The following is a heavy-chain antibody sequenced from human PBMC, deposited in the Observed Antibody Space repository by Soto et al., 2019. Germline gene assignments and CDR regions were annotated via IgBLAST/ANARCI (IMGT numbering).Heavy chain of an antibody. Sequence: ASVKVSCKASGGTFSSYAISWVRQAPGQGLEWMGGIIPIFGTANYAQKFQGRVTITADESTSTAYMGLSSLRSEDTAVYYCARDVEMATIVVWFDPWGQGTLVTVSS. CDR2: IIPIFGTA. CDR1: GGTFSSYA. V-gene: IGHV1-69*13. J-gene: IGHJ5*02. CDR3: ARDVEMATIVVWFDP. D-gene: IGHD5-12*01.